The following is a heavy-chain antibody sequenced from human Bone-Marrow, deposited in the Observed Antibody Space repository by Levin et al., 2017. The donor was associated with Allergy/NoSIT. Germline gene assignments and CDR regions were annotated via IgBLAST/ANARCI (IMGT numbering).Heavy chain of an antibody. Sequence: SQTLSLTCTVSGGSISSSSYYWGWIRQPPGKGLEWIGSIYYSGSTYYNPSLKSRVTISVDTSKNQFSLKLSSVTAADTAVYYCARRVSSSGYFYRGPPSTIDYWGQGTLVTVSS. J-gene: IGHJ4*02. CDR3: ARRVSSSGYFYRGPPSTIDY. V-gene: IGHV4-39*01. CDR1: GGSISSSSYY. D-gene: IGHD3-22*01. CDR2: IYYSGST.